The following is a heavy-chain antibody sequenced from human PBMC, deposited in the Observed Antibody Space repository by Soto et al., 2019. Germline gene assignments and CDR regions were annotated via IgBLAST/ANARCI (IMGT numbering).Heavy chain of an antibody. CDR1: GCTFSSYA. Sequence: EASVKVSCKASGCTFSSYAISCVRQAPGQGLEWMGGIIPIFGTANYAQKFQGRVTITADESTSTAYMELSSLRSEDTAVYYCAGAVAGYFDYWGQGTLVTVSA. D-gene: IGHD6-19*01. CDR3: AGAVAGYFDY. V-gene: IGHV1-69*13. CDR2: IIPIFGTA. J-gene: IGHJ4*02.